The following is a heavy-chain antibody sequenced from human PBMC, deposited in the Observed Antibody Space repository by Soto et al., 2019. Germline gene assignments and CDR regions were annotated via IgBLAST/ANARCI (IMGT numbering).Heavy chain of an antibody. D-gene: IGHD6-19*01. CDR3: ARHLGGSYSVDY. Sequence: SETLSLTCTVSGGSISSYYWSWIRQPPGKGLEWIGYIYYSGSTNYNPSIKSRDTISVDTSKDQFSLKLSSVTAADTAVYYCARHLGGSYSVDYWGQGILVTVSS. V-gene: IGHV4-59*01. CDR1: GGSISSYY. CDR2: IYYSGST. J-gene: IGHJ4*02.